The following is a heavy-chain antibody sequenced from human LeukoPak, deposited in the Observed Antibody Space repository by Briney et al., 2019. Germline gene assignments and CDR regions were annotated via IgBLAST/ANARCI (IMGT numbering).Heavy chain of an antibody. CDR2: ISGSGGST. D-gene: IGHD3-10*01. J-gene: IGHJ6*02. CDR1: GFTFSSYA. V-gene: IGHV3-23*01. CDR3: AKGRLLWFGNDYGMDV. Sequence: GGSLRLSCAASGFTFSSYAMSWVRQAPGKGLEWVSAISGSGGSTYYADSVKGRFTISRDNSKNTLYPQVNSLRAEDTAVYYCAKGRLLWFGNDYGMDVWGQGTTVTVSS.